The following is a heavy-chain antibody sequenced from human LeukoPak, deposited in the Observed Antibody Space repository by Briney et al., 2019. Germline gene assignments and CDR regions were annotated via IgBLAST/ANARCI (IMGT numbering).Heavy chain of an antibody. CDR3: ARDPYYYDSSGYSTY. CDR2: IYSGGST. Sequence: PGGSLRLSCAASGFTVSSNYMSWVRRAPGKGLEWVSVIYSGGSTYYADSVKGRFTISRDNSKNTLYHQMNSLRAEDTAVYYCARDPYYYDSSGYSTYWGQGTLVTVSS. D-gene: IGHD3-22*01. CDR1: GFTVSSNY. V-gene: IGHV3-66*01. J-gene: IGHJ4*02.